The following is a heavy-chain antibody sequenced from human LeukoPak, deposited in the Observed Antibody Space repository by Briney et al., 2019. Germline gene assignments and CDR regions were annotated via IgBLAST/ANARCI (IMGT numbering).Heavy chain of an antibody. Sequence: SETLSLTCAVSGASFSNDYWSWVRQAPGKGLEWIGYIYHNGRTNYSPSLKSRITMSIDTSQNQFSLKLTSVTAADTAVYYCARASEGIGYFDAWGRGSLVTVSS. CDR2: IYHNGRT. CDR3: ARASEGIGYFDA. D-gene: IGHD3-3*01. CDR1: GASFSNDY. V-gene: IGHV4-59*01. J-gene: IGHJ4*02.